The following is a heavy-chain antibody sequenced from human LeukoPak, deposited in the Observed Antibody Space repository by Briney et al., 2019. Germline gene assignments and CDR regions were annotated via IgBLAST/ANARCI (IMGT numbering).Heavy chain of an antibody. CDR1: GFTFSSYW. D-gene: IGHD6-13*01. Sequence: GGSLRLSCAASGFTFSSYWMSWVRQAPGKGLEWVANIKQDGSEKYYVDSVKGRFTISRDNAKNSLYLQMNSLRAEDTAVYYCARVVAAAGENWFDPWGQGTLVTVSS. CDR2: IKQDGSEK. J-gene: IGHJ5*02. V-gene: IGHV3-7*01. CDR3: ARVVAAAGENWFDP.